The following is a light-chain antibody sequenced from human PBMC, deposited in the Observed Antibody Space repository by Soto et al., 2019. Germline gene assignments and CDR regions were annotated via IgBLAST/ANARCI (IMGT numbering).Light chain of an antibody. CDR3: QQYDSLVT. CDR2: KAS. Sequence: DIQMTQSPSTLSASVGDRVTITCRASQSISGWLALYQQKPGKAPKLLIYKASSLESGVPSRFSGSGSGTEFTLTISSLQPDDFATYYCQQYDSLVTFGPGIKVDIK. J-gene: IGKJ3*01. CDR1: QSISGW. V-gene: IGKV1-5*03.